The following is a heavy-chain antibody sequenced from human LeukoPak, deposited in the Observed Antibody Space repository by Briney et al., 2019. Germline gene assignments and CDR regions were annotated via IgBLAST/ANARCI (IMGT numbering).Heavy chain of an antibody. V-gene: IGHV3-66*01. CDR1: GFTVSSNY. CDR2: IYSGGST. CDR3: ARDYDFWSGYYIDY. Sequence: GGSLRLSCAASGFTVSSNYMSWVRQAPGKGLERVSVIYSGGSTYYADSVKGRFTISRDNSKNTLYLQMNSLRAEDTAVYYCARDYDFWSGYYIDYWGQGTLVTVSS. D-gene: IGHD3-3*01. J-gene: IGHJ4*02.